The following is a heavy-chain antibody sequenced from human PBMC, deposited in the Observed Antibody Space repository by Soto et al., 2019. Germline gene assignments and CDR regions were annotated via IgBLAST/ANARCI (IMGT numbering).Heavy chain of an antibody. J-gene: IGHJ3*01. D-gene: IGHD5-12*01. Sequence: SETLSLTCTVSGDSITSYPWSWIRQPPGKGLEWIGYIYSSGRTNYNPSLKSRVTTSADTSKNQFSLRLSSVTAADTAVYYCVRDRLRGYGAFDRWGQGTMVTVSS. CDR2: IYSSGRT. CDR3: VRDRLRGYGAFDR. CDR1: GDSITSYP. V-gene: IGHV4-59*01.